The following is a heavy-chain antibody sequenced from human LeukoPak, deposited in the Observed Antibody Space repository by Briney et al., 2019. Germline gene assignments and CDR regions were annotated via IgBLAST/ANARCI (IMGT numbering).Heavy chain of an antibody. CDR1: GGTFSSYT. D-gene: IGHD1-26*01. Sequence: ASVKVSCKASGGTFSSYTISWVRQAPGQGVEWMGRIIPILGIANYAQKFQGRVTITADKSTSTAYMELSSLRSEDTAVYYCARDLLSAGATLGLGYWGQGTLVTVSS. CDR2: IIPILGIA. CDR3: ARDLLSAGATLGLGY. J-gene: IGHJ4*02. V-gene: IGHV1-69*04.